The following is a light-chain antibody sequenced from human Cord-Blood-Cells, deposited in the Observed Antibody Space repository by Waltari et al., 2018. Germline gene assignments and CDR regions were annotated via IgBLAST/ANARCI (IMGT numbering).Light chain of an antibody. CDR3: SSYTSSSTYV. Sequence: QSALTQPASVSGSPGQSITISCTGTSSDVGGYNYVSWYQQHPGKAPKLIIYDVSKRPSGVSNRFHGSKSGNTASLTISGLQAEDEADYYYSSYTSSSTYVFGTGTKVTVL. J-gene: IGLJ1*01. CDR1: SSDVGGYNY. V-gene: IGLV2-14*01. CDR2: DVS.